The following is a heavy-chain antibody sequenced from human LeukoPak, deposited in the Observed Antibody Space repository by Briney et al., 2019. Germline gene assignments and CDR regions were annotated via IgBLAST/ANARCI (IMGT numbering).Heavy chain of an antibody. J-gene: IGHJ4*02. CDR1: GFTFSSYG. CDR3: AKDFSYHDSSGSGPDY. D-gene: IGHD3-22*01. Sequence: PGGSLRLSCAASGFTFSSYGMHWVRRAPGKGLEWVAFIRYDGSNKYYADSVKGRFTISRDNSKNTLYLQMNSLRAEDTAVYYCAKDFSYHDSSGSGPDYWGQGTLVTVSS. V-gene: IGHV3-30*02. CDR2: IRYDGSNK.